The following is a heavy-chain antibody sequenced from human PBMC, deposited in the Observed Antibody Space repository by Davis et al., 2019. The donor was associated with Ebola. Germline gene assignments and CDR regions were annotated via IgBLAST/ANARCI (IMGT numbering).Heavy chain of an antibody. CDR1: GFTFSSYG. V-gene: IGHV3-30*02. J-gene: IGHJ4*02. Sequence: GESLKISCAASGFTFSSYGMHWVRQAPGKGLEWVAVIWYDGSNKYYADSVKGRFAISRDNSKSMLYLQMNNLRAEDTAVYYCALRPSFDSWGQGTLVTVSS. CDR2: IWYDGSNK. CDR3: ALRPSFDS.